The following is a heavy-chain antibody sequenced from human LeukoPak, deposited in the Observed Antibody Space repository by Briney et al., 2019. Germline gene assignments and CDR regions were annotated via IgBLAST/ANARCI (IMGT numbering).Heavy chain of an antibody. Sequence: GGSLRLSCAASGFTFSSYWMSWVRQAPGKGLEWVANIKQDGSEKYYVDSVKGRFTISRDNAKSSLYLQMNSLRAEDTAVYYCARDAFLYSGSYGAFDIWGQGTMVTVSS. CDR2: IKQDGSEK. CDR1: GFTFSSYW. D-gene: IGHD1-26*01. J-gene: IGHJ3*02. V-gene: IGHV3-7*01. CDR3: ARDAFLYSGSYGAFDI.